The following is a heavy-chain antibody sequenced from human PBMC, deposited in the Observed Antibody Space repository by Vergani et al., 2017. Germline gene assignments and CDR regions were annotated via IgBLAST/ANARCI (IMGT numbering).Heavy chain of an antibody. D-gene: IGHD6-19*01. CDR1: GYTFTSYY. Sequence: VQLVQSGAEVKKPGASVKVSCKASGYTFTSYYMHWVRQAPGQGLEWMGIINPSGGSTSYAQKFQGRVTMTRDTSTSTVYMELSSLRSEDTAVYYCARAPSSSPFLAGSDYWGQGTLVTVSS. V-gene: IGHV1-46*03. CDR2: INPSGGST. J-gene: IGHJ4*02. CDR3: ARAPSSSPFLAGSDY.